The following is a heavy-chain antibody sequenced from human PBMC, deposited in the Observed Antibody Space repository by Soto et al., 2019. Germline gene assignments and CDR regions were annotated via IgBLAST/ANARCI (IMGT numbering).Heavy chain of an antibody. CDR2: IKQDESER. CDR1: GFSFSSYW. V-gene: IGHV3-7*01. Sequence: EVQLVESGGGLVQPGGSVRISCKVSGFSFSSYWMSWVRQAPGKGLEWVASIKQDESERYYVDSVKGRFTISRDNADDSLFLQMNSLSADDTAVYFCVRDVAFDYVNWGQGTLVTVSS. CDR3: VRDVAFDYVN. D-gene: IGHD3-10*02. J-gene: IGHJ4*02.